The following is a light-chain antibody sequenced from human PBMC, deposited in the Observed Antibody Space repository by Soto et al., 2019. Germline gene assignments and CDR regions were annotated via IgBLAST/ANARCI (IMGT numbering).Light chain of an antibody. J-gene: IGLJ2*01. CDR1: SSDVGGYNY. Sequence: QSALTQPPSASGSPGQSVTISCTGTSSDVGGYNYVSWFQQHPGKAPKLMIYEVSKRPSGVPDRFSGSKSGNTASLIVSGLQAEDEADYYCSSYADSTLLFGGGTKVTV. CDR2: EVS. V-gene: IGLV2-8*01. CDR3: SSYADSTLL.